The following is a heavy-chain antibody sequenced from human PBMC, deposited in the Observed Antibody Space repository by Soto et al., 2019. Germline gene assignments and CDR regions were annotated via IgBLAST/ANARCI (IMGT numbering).Heavy chain of an antibody. J-gene: IGHJ5*02. CDR1: SGSISSSNW. D-gene: IGHD6-13*01. Sequence: SETLSLTCAVSSGSISSSNWWSWVRQPPGKGLEWIGEIYHSGSTNYNPSLKSRVTISVDKSKNQFSLKLSSVTAADTAVYYCASAIAAAGTTGVNWFDPWGQGTLVTVSS. CDR2: IYHSGST. V-gene: IGHV4-4*02. CDR3: ASAIAAAGTTGVNWFDP.